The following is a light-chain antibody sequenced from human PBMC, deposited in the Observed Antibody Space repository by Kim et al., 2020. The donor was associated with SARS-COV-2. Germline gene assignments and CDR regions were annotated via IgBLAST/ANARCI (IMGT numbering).Light chain of an antibody. CDR2: GAS. J-gene: IGKJ4*01. CDR3: QQYNNWPLT. Sequence: VSPGERVTRSCRASQNVRSNLAWYQQKPGQAPRLLIYGASNRATGIPARFSGSGSGTQFTLTISSLQSEDVAVYYCQQYNNWPLTFGGGTKVDIK. V-gene: IGKV3-15*01. CDR1: QNVRSN.